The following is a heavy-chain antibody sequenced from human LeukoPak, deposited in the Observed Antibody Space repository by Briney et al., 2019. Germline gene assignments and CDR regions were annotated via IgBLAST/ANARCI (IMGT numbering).Heavy chain of an antibody. CDR1: GFTFSSYA. D-gene: IGHD3-9*01. CDR2: ISGSGGST. J-gene: IGHJ4*02. V-gene: IGHV3-23*01. CDR3: AKTNDLLTGYYGSYFDY. Sequence: GGSLRLSCAASGFTFSSYAMSWVRQAPGKGLEWVSAISGSGGSTYYADSVKGRFTISRDNSKNTLYLQMNSLRAEDTAVYYCAKTNDLLTGYYGSYFDYWGQGTLVTVSS.